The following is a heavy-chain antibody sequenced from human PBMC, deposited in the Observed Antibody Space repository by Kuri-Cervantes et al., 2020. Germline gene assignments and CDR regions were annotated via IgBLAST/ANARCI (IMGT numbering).Heavy chain of an antibody. CDR1: GYTFTYRY. CDR2: IIPIFGTA. Sequence: SVKVSCKASGYTFTYRYLHWVRQAPGQGLEWMGGIIPIFGTANYAQKFQGRVTITTDESTSTAYMELSSLRSEDTAVYYGARSKAGRDAFDIWGQGTMVTVSS. V-gene: IGHV1-69*05. D-gene: IGHD6-13*01. J-gene: IGHJ3*02. CDR3: ARSKAGRDAFDI.